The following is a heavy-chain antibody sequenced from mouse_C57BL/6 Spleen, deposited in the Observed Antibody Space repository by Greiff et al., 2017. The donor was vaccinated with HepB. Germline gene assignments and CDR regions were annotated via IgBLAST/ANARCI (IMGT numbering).Heavy chain of an antibody. CDR2: IDPSDSET. J-gene: IGHJ1*03. CDR3: ARGDVSSYGYFDV. CDR1: GYTFTSYW. Sequence: QVQLQQPGAELVRPGSSVKLSCKASGYTFTSYWMHWVKQRPIQGLEWIGNIDPSDSETHYNQKFKDKATLTVDKSSSTAYMQLSSLTSEDSAVYYCARGDVSSYGYFDVWGTGTTVTVSS. D-gene: IGHD1-1*01. V-gene: IGHV1-52*01.